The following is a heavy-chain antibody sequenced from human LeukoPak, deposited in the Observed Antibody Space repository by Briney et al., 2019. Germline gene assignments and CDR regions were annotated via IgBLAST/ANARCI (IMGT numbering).Heavy chain of an antibody. D-gene: IGHD2-2*01. CDR3: ARRYCSSTSCYPRAYWFDP. CDR2: MNPNSGNT. CDR1: GYTFTSYD. V-gene: IGHV1-8*03. J-gene: IGHJ5*02. Sequence: ASVKVSCKASGYTFTSYDINWVRQATRQGLEWMGWMNPNSGNTGYAQKFQGRVTITRNTSISTAYMELSSLRSEDTAVYYCARRYCSSTSCYPRAYWFDPWGQGTLVTVSS.